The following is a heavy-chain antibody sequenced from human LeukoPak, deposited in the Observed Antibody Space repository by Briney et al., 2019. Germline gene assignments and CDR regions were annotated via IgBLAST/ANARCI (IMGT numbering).Heavy chain of an antibody. Sequence: SETLSLTCTVSGGSITSYYWSWIRQPPGKGLEWIGRIYTSGSTNYNPSLKSRVTMSVDTSKNQFSLKLSSVTAADTAVYYCARVHDYEDYFDYWGQGTLVTVSS. CDR2: IYTSGST. J-gene: IGHJ4*02. CDR3: ARVHDYEDYFDY. V-gene: IGHV4-4*07. CDR1: GGSITSYY. D-gene: IGHD4-17*01.